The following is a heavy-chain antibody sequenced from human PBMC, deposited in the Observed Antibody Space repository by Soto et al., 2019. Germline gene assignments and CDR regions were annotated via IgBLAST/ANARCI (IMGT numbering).Heavy chain of an antibody. CDR2: IYYSGST. V-gene: IGHV4-31*03. D-gene: IGHD3-10*01. Sequence: QVQLQESGPGLVKPSQTLSLTCTVSGGSISSGGYYWSWIRQHPGKGLEWIGYIYYSGSTYYNPSLKSRVTISVDTSKNQFSLKLSSVTAADTAVYYCARAGGITMVRGIQFDYWGQGTLVTVSS. J-gene: IGHJ4*02. CDR1: GGSISSGGYY. CDR3: ARAGGITMVRGIQFDY.